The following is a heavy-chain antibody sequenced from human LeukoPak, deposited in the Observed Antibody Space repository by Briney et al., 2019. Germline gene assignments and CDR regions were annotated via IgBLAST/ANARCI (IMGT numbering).Heavy chain of an antibody. Sequence: PGGSLRLSCAASGFTFSDYYMSWIRQAPGKGLEWVSYMSTSDSPIYYTDSVKGRFTISRDNAKNSLYLQMNSLRADDTAVYYCAKVSESNYDILTGYYTPYYFDYWGQGTLVTVSS. D-gene: IGHD3-9*01. CDR1: GFTFSDYY. J-gene: IGHJ4*02. CDR2: MSTSDSPI. V-gene: IGHV3-11*01. CDR3: AKVSESNYDILTGYYTPYYFDY.